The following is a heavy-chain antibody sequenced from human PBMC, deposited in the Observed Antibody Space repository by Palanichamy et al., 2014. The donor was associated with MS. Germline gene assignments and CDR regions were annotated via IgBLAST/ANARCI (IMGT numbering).Heavy chain of an antibody. CDR1: GFIFSNYW. CDR2: IKQDGSEK. V-gene: IGHV3-7*03. D-gene: IGHD4-17*01. Sequence: EVQLVESGGGLVQPGGSLRLSCAASGFIFSNYWMSWVRQAPGKGLEWVANIKQDGSEKYYVDSVKGRFTISRDNAKNSLYLQMNSLRAEDTAVYYCARARGFYGDYLSGVGYWGQGNLVTVSS. CDR3: ARARGFYGDYLSGVGY. J-gene: IGHJ4*02.